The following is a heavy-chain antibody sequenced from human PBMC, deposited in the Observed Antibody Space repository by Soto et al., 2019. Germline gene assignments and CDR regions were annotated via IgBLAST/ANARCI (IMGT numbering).Heavy chain of an antibody. CDR1: GFVFSNYA. D-gene: IGHD3-10*01. V-gene: IGHV3-30-3*01. CDR2: ISYDGGSA. CDR3: ARGGVLLMVRGQHDS. Sequence: QVRLVESGGAVVQPGGSLRLSCAASGFVFSNYAMNWVRQAPGKGPEWVAVISYDGGSAYYPDSVKGRFTISRDNSKNTLYLEMNSLRPEDTAVYYCARGGVLLMVRGQHDSWGQGTLVTVSS. J-gene: IGHJ4*02.